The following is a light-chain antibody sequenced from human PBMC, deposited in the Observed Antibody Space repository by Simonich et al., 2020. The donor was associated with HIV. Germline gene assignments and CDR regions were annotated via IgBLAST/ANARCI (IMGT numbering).Light chain of an antibody. CDR3: QQYYTTPLT. J-gene: IGKJ4*01. V-gene: IGKV4-1*01. CDR2: WAS. Sequence: DIVMTQSPDSLAVSLGERATINCKSSQGVLYSSNSKNYLAWYQQKPGQPPKLRIYWASTRESGVPDRFSGSGSGTDFTLTISSLQAEDVAVYYCQQYYTTPLTFGGGTKVEIK. CDR1: QGVLYSSNSKNY.